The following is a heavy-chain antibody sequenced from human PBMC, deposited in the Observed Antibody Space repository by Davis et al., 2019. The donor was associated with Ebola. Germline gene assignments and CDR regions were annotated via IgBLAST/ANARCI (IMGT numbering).Heavy chain of an antibody. Sequence: ASVKVSCKASGYTFTGYYMHWVRQAPGQGLEWMGRINPNSGGTNYAQKFQGRVTMTRDTSISTAYMELSRLRSDDTAVYYCARVSPDIVVVVAANYYGMDVWGQGTTVTVSS. V-gene: IGHV1-2*06. CDR1: GYTFTGYY. J-gene: IGHJ6*02. CDR3: ARVSPDIVVVVAANYYGMDV. D-gene: IGHD2-15*01. CDR2: INPNSGGT.